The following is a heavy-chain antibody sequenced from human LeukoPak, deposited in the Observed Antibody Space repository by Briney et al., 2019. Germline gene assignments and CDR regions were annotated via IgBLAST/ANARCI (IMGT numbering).Heavy chain of an antibody. Sequence: PVKVSCKASGFNLNSSAMQWVRQARGQRLEWIGWIVVGSGNTNYAQKFQERVTITRDMSTSTAYLDLSSLRSEDTAVYYCAAYGDGSSWLYFDYWGQGTLVTVSS. J-gene: IGHJ4*02. CDR3: AAYGDGSSWLYFDY. V-gene: IGHV1-58*02. D-gene: IGHD6-13*01. CDR1: GFNLNSSA. CDR2: IVVGSGNT.